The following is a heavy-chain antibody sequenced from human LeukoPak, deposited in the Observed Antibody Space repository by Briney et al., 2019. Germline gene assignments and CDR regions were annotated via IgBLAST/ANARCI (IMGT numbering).Heavy chain of an antibody. V-gene: IGHV1-24*01. CDR3: ATGVGATLGWFDP. J-gene: IGHJ5*02. CDR1: GYTVTSYY. CDR2: FDPEDGET. Sequence: ASVKVSCKASGYTVTSYYMHWVRQAPGKGLEWMGGFDPEDGETIYAQKFQGRVTMTEDTSTDTAYMELSSLRSEDTAVYYCATGVGATLGWFDPWGQGTLVTVSS. D-gene: IGHD1-26*01.